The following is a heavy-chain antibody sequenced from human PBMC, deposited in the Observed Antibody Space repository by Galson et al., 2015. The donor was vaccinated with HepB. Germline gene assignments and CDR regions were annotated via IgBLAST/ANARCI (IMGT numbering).Heavy chain of an antibody. V-gene: IGHV1-69*13. D-gene: IGHD3-3*01. Sequence: SVKVSCKASGDAFSSYAFSWVRQAPGHGLEWMGGVIPFFGATNYAPKFHDRPTITADESTSTVNMELSGLRSEDTAVYYCAPRHKFHDFWGGYNQLDYWGWGGLVTVSS. CDR2: VIPFFGAT. J-gene: IGHJ4*02. CDR1: GDAFSSYA. CDR3: APRHKFHDFWGGYNQLDY.